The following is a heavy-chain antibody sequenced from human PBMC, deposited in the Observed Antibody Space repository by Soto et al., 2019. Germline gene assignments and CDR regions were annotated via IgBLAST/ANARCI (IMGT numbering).Heavy chain of an antibody. CDR1: GYTFTSYD. CDR2: MNPNSGNT. V-gene: IGHV1-8*01. Sequence: QVQLVQSGAEVKKPGASVKVSCKASGYTFTSYDINWVRQATGQGLEWMGWMNPNSGNTGYAQKVKGRVTMNSNTSTRTAYMELTSLRSDDTAVYYCARSTNDYGDRHWGQGSLVTVSS. D-gene: IGHD4-17*01. CDR3: ARSTNDYGDRH. J-gene: IGHJ4*02.